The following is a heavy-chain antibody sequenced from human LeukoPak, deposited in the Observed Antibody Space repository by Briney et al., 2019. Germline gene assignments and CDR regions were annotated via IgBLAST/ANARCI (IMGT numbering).Heavy chain of an antibody. J-gene: IGHJ4*02. Sequence: QPGGSLRLSCAASGFTFSSYAMSWVRQAPGKGLEWVSAISGSGGSTYYADSVKGRFTISRDNSKNTLYLQMNSLRAEDTAVYYCATFYDILTGGNFDYWGQGTLVTVSS. D-gene: IGHD3-9*01. CDR1: GFTFSSYA. CDR2: ISGSGGST. CDR3: ATFYDILTGGNFDY. V-gene: IGHV3-23*01.